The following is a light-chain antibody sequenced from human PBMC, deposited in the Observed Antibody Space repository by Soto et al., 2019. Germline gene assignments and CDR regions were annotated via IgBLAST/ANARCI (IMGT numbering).Light chain of an antibody. Sequence: NFMLTQPHSVSESPGKTVTISCTRSSGSIASDYVNWYQQRPGSAPTTLIYDNNLRPSGVPDRFSGSIDSSSNSASLTISGLKTEDEADYYCQSYDDPKIFGGGTKLTVL. J-gene: IGLJ2*01. CDR3: QSYDDPKI. CDR1: SGSIASDY. V-gene: IGLV6-57*04. CDR2: DNN.